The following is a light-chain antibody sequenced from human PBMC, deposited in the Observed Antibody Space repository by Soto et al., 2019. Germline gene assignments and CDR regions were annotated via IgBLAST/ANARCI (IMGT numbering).Light chain of an antibody. Sequence: QSALTQPGSLSGSPGQSITMSCTGTSSDVGYYNYVSWYQLHPGKAPKLMIYDVSNRPSGISNRFSGSKSGNAASLTISGLQAEDEADYYCSSYTGSNTYVFGTGTKVTVL. CDR2: DVS. V-gene: IGLV2-14*03. CDR1: SSDVGYYNY. CDR3: SSYTGSNTYV. J-gene: IGLJ1*01.